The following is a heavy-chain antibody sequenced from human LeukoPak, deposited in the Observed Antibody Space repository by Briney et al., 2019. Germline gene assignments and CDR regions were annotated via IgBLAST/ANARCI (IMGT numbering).Heavy chain of an antibody. Sequence: PGGSLRLSCAASGFTFSDHYMDWVRQAPGKGLEWVGRTRNKANSYTTEYAASVKGRFTISRDDSKNSLYLQMNSLKTEDTAVYYCARGGSRRGYSGYAFDYWGQGTLVTVSS. V-gene: IGHV3-72*01. CDR1: GFTFSDHY. J-gene: IGHJ4*02. CDR3: ARGGSRRGYSGYAFDY. D-gene: IGHD5-12*01. CDR2: TRNKANSYTT.